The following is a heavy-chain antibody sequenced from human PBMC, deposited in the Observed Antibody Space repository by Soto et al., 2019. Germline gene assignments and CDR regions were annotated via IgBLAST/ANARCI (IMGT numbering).Heavy chain of an antibody. Sequence: GGSLRLSCAASGFTFSSYSMNWVRQAPGKGLEWVSSISSSSSYIYYADSVKGRFTISRDNAKNSLYLQMNSLRAEDTAVYYCARDLVTGTTRNAFDIWGQGTMVTVSS. CDR2: ISSSSSYI. CDR3: ARDLVTGTTRNAFDI. J-gene: IGHJ3*02. CDR1: GFTFSSYS. D-gene: IGHD1-7*01. V-gene: IGHV3-21*01.